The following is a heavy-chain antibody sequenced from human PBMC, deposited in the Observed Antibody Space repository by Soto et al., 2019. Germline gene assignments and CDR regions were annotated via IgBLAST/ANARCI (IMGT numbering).Heavy chain of an antibody. CDR2: ISSSDNII. Sequence: GGSLRLSCAASGFTFSDYYMSWIRQAPGKGLEWVSYISSSDNIIYYADSVKGRFTISRDNAKNSLYLQMNSLRAEDTAVYYCARDLGYYDSSGYFDYWGQGTLVTVSS. CDR1: GFTFSDYY. V-gene: IGHV3-11*01. J-gene: IGHJ4*02. D-gene: IGHD3-22*01. CDR3: ARDLGYYDSSGYFDY.